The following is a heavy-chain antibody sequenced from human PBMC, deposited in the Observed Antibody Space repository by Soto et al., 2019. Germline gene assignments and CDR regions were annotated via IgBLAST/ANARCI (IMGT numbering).Heavy chain of an antibody. J-gene: IGHJ4*02. CDR3: ATDILGYCSGGSCPTNDY. CDR2: FDPEDGET. D-gene: IGHD2-15*01. CDR1: GYTLTELS. Sequence: QVPLVQSGAEVKKPGASVKVSCKVSGYTLTELSMHWVRQAPGKGLEWMGGFDPEDGETIYAQKFQGRVTMTEDTSTDTAYMELSSLRSEDTAVYYCATDILGYCSGGSCPTNDYWGQGTLVTVSS. V-gene: IGHV1-24*01.